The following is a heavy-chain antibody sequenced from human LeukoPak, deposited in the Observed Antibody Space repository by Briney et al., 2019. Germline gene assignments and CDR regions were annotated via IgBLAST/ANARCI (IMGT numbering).Heavy chain of an antibody. CDR1: GGSFSGYY. J-gene: IGHJ5*02. CDR3: ARHFEAPFALARPINWFDP. D-gene: IGHD3-9*01. V-gene: IGHV4-34*01. Sequence: SETLSLTCAVYGGSFSGYYWSWIRQPPGKGLEWIGEINHSGSTNYNPSLKSRVTISVDTSKNQFSLKLSSVTAADTAVYYCARHFEAPFALARPINWFDPWGQGTLVTVSS. CDR2: INHSGST.